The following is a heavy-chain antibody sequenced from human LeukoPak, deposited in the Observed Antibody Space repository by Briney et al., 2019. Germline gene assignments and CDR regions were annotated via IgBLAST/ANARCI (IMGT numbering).Heavy chain of an antibody. CDR3: ARGGWFDP. J-gene: IGHJ5*02. Sequence: SETLSLTCTVSGGSISSYYWSWIRQPPGKGLEWIGYIYYSGSTNYNPSLKSRVTISVDTSKNQFSLKLSSVTAADTAVYYCARGGWFDPWGQGTLVTVSP. CDR2: IYYSGST. V-gene: IGHV4-59*01. CDR1: GGSISSYY.